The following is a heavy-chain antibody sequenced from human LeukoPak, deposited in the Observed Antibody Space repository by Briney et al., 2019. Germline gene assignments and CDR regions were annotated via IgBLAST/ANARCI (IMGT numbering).Heavy chain of an antibody. J-gene: IGHJ5*02. Sequence: ASVKVSCKASGYTFTGYYMHWVRQAPGQGLEWMGWINPNSGGTNYAQKFQGRVTMTRDTSISTAYMELSRLRSDDTAVYYCARALVEYGMRLNWFDPWGQGTLVTVSS. D-gene: IGHD2/OR15-2a*01. V-gene: IGHV1-2*02. CDR1: GYTFTGYY. CDR3: ARALVEYGMRLNWFDP. CDR2: INPNSGGT.